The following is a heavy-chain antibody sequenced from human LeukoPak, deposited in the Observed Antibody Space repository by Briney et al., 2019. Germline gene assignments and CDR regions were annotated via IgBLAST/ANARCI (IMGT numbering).Heavy chain of an antibody. CDR3: TADLPGGLCGATTCSFDY. CDR2: VKSAPAGGAI. CDR1: GISFRDAW. D-gene: IGHD2-2*01. V-gene: IGHV3-15*01. J-gene: IGHJ4*02. Sequence: WGSLRLSCVASGISFRDAWMSWVRQAPGKGLEWVGRVKSAPAGGAIDYAAPVKGRFTISRDDSKNTLWLQMNSLTTEDTALYYCTADLPGGLCGATTCSFDYWGQGSLVTVSS.